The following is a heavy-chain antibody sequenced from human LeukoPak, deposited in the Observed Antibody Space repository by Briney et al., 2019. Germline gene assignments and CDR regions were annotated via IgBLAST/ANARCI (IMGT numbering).Heavy chain of an antibody. CDR1: GYTFTSSD. CDR2: RNANSGNT. J-gene: IGHJ6*02. V-gene: IGHV1-8*01. D-gene: IGHD3-22*01. CDR3: ARGYDNSGYYYNSYRMDV. Sequence: ASVKVSCKASGYTFTSSDINLVRRATGQGLEWMGWRNANSGNTGYAQKFQGRVTMTSNTSISTAYMELSSLRSEDTAVYYCARGYDNSGYYYNSYRMDVWGQGTTVTVSS.